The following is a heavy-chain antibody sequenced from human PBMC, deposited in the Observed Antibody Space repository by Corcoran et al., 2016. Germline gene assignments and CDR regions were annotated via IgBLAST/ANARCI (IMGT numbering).Heavy chain of an antibody. V-gene: IGHV3-30*18. CDR2: ISYDGNNE. D-gene: IGHD3-16*02. CDR1: GFTFSSYG. Sequence: QVQLVESGGGVVQPGKSLRLSCAASGFTFSSYGMHWVRQAPGKGLEWVAVISYDGNNEYYADSVKGRFTISRDNSQNTLYLQMNSLRAEDTAVYYCAKGSYDYVWGTYRYNYFDYWGQGTLVTVSS. CDR3: AKGSYDYVWGTYRYNYFDY. J-gene: IGHJ4*02.